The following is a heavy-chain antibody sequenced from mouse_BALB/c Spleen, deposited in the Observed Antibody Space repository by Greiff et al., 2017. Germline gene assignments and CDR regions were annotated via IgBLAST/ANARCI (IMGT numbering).Heavy chain of an antibody. J-gene: IGHJ3*01. Sequence: EVKLMESGGDLVKPGGSLKLSCAASGFTFSDYYMYWVCQTPEKRLEWVATISDGGSYTYYPDSVKGRFTISRDNAKNNLYLQMSSLKSEDTAMYYCARDGYAYWGQGTLVTVSA. CDR3: ARDGYAY. D-gene: IGHD2-2*01. CDR2: ISDGGSYT. V-gene: IGHV5-4*02. CDR1: GFTFSDYY.